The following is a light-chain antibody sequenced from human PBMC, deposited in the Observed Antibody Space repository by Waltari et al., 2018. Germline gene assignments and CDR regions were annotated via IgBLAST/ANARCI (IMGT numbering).Light chain of an antibody. CDR1: SSDIGAYDF. Sequence: QPALTQPVSVSGSPGQSITISCTGTSSDIGAYDFVSWYQQHPGRAPNLIIYNVFTRPSGVSSRFSGSKSGNTASLTISGLQAEDEADYFCSSYSDSRPLFGGGTKVTVL. CDR2: NVF. J-gene: IGLJ2*01. CDR3: SSYSDSRPL. V-gene: IGLV2-14*03.